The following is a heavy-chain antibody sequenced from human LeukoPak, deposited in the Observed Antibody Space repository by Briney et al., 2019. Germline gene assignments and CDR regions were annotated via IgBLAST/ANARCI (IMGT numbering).Heavy chain of an antibody. J-gene: IGHJ4*02. CDR1: ELTFSVFA. Sequence: GGSLRLSLEAPELTFSVFAIHGLRQAPGKGLDWVAVISYDGTTKFYADSVKGRFTISRDNSKNTVYLQLNSLRAEDTAVYYCAKARMEGYSSRYLDYWGQGTLVTVSS. V-gene: IGHV3-30*18. CDR2: ISYDGTTK. CDR3: AKARMEGYSSRYLDY. D-gene: IGHD2-15*01.